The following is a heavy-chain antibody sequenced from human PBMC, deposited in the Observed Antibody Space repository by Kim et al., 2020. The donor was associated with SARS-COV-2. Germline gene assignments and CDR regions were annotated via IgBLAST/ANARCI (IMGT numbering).Heavy chain of an antibody. D-gene: IGHD3-22*01. CDR1: GYTFTSYA. CDR2: INAGNGNT. CDR3: ARDIYYDSSGYYTGAIDY. V-gene: IGHV1-3*01. Sequence: ASVKVSCKASGYTFTSYAMHWVRQAPGQRLEWMGWINAGNGNTKYSQKFQGRVTITRDTSASTAYMELSSLRSEDTAVYYCARDIYYDSSGYYTGAIDYWGQGTLVTVSS. J-gene: IGHJ4*02.